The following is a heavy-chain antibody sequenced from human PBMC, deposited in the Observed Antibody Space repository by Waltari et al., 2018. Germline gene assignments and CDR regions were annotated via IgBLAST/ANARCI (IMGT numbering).Heavy chain of an antibody. CDR2: IIPTFGTA. CDR3: ARSAGIVGATPYYGMDV. Sequence: QVQLVQSGAEVKKPGSSVKVSCKASGGTFSSYAISWVRQAPGQGLEWRGRIIPTFGTANYAQKFQGRVTITADKSTSTAYMELSSLRSEDTAVYYCARSAGIVGATPYYGMDVWGQGTTVTVSS. V-gene: IGHV1-69*08. J-gene: IGHJ6*02. D-gene: IGHD1-26*01. CDR1: GGTFSSYA.